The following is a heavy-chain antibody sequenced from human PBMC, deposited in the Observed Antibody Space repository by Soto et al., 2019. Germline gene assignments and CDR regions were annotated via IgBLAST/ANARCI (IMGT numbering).Heavy chain of an antibody. Sequence: SETLSLTCTVSGGSISSYYWSWIRQPPGKGLEWIGYIYYSGSTNYNPSLKSRVTISVDTSKNQFSLKLSSVTAADTAVYYCARDQGGSGSGAYRLSAFDIWGQGTMVTVSS. J-gene: IGHJ3*02. D-gene: IGHD3-10*01. CDR3: ARDQGGSGSGAYRLSAFDI. CDR1: GGSISSYY. V-gene: IGHV4-59*01. CDR2: IYYSGST.